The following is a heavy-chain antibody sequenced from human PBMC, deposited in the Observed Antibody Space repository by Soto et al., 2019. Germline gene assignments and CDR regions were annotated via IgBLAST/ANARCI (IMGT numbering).Heavy chain of an antibody. CDR2: MSPSGAEK. D-gene: IGHD2-2*01. J-gene: IGHJ4*02. CDR1: GFSFNTNV. Sequence: PGGSLRLSCVASGFSFNTNVLHWVRQAPGKGLEWVAVMSPSGAEKYYTDSVRGRFTISRDNSKNTPYLQMNSLTTDDTAVYYCALDNIPAAPDYFDPWGQGTLVTVSS. V-gene: IGHV3-30-3*01. CDR3: ALDNIPAAPDYFDP.